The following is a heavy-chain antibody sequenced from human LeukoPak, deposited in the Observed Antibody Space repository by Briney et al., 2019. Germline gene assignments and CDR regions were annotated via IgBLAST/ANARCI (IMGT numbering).Heavy chain of an antibody. D-gene: IGHD4-17*01. V-gene: IGHV1-69*04. CDR3: ARDMKKSPSPYGSVFDY. CDR2: IIPILGIT. J-gene: IGHJ4*02. Sequence: ASVKVSCKASGGTFSSYTISWVRQAPGQGLEWMGRIIPILGITNYAQKFQGRVTITGDKSTSTAYMELSSLRSEDTAVYYCARDMKKSPSPYGSVFDYWGQGTLVTVSS. CDR1: GGTFSSYT.